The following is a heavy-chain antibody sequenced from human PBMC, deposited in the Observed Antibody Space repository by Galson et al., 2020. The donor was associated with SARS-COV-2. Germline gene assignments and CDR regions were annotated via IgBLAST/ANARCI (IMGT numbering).Heavy chain of an antibody. CDR3: AKDINGCSSTSCSFDYGMDV. CDR1: GFTFDDYT. D-gene: IGHD2-2*01. J-gene: IGHJ6*02. CDR2: ISWDGGST. V-gene: IGHV3-43*01. Sequence: TGGSLRLSCAASGFTFDDYTMHWVRQAPGKGLEWVSLISWDGGSTYYADSVKGRFTISRDNSKNSLYLQMNSLRTEDTALYYCAKDINGCSSTSCSFDYGMDVWGQGTTVTDSS.